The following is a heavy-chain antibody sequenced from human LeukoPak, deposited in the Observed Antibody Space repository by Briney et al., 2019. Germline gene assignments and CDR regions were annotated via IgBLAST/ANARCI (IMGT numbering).Heavy chain of an antibody. CDR3: ARASVATMGVLEC. V-gene: IGHV3-30*04. J-gene: IGHJ4*02. CDR1: GLTFSSYA. Sequence: GRSLRLSCAASGLTFSSYAMHWVRQTPGKGLEWVAFISYDGSNKYYADSVKGRFTISRDNTKNTLYLQMNSLRAEDTAVYYCARASVATMGVLECWGQGTLVTVSS. D-gene: IGHD5-12*01. CDR2: ISYDGSNK.